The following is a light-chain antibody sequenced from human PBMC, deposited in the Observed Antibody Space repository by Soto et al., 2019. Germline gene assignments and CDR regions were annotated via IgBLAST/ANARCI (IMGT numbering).Light chain of an antibody. J-gene: IGLJ1*01. CDR1: SSDVGAYNY. V-gene: IGLV2-14*01. CDR3: GSYTTSSNYV. CDR2: DVS. Sequence: QSALTQPASVSGSPGQSITISCTGTSSDVGAYNYVSWYQQHPGKAPKLMIYDVSHRPSGVSHRFSGSKSGNTASLTISELQAEDEADYYCGSYTTSSNYVFGTGTKLTVL.